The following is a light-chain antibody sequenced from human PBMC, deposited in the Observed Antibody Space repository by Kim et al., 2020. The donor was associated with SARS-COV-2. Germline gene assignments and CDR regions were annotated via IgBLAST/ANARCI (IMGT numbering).Light chain of an antibody. Sequence: GQSGTSSCTGTSSDVGGYNYVSWYQQHPGKAPKLMIYDVSKRPSGVPDRFSGSKSGNTASLTISGLQAEDEADYYCCSYAGSYTYVFGTGTKVTVL. CDR3: CSYAGSYTYV. J-gene: IGLJ1*01. CDR2: DVS. CDR1: SSDVGGYNY. V-gene: IGLV2-11*01.